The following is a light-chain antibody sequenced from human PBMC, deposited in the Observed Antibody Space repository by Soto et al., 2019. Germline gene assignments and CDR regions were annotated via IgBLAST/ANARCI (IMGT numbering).Light chain of an antibody. CDR3: LQYNNWPYT. J-gene: IGKJ2*01. Sequence: EIVMTQSPVTLSVSPGERGTLSCRASQSVSTKLLWYQQKPGQAPRLLIYGASTRATGIPARFSGGGSGTEFSLPISSLQSEDFAVYYCLQYNNWPYTFGQGTRVEI. V-gene: IGKV3-15*01. CDR2: GAS. CDR1: QSVSTK.